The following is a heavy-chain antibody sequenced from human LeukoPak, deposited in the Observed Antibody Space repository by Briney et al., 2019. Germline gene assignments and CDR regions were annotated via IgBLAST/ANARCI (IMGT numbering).Heavy chain of an antibody. V-gene: IGHV3-74*01. CDR3: ARGRPFDI. CDR2: VNTDGSST. J-gene: IGHJ3*02. Sequence: PGGSLRLSCAASGFTFSSYWMHWVRQAPGKGLVWVSRVNTDGSSTNYADSMKVRFTISRDNAKNTLYLQMNSLRAEDTAVYYCARGRPFDIWGRGTMVTVSS. CDR1: GFTFSSYW.